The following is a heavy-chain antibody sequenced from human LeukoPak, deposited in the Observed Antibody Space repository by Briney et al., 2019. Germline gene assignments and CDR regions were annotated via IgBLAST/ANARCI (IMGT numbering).Heavy chain of an antibody. D-gene: IGHD3-10*01. J-gene: IGHJ6*02. Sequence: GGSLRLSCAASGFAFSTHWMYGVRQAPGKELVWVSRISGDGSMTSYADSAKGRFTISRDNAKDTLYLQMTSLRVEDTAVYSCASLLTPYHGSGGGGMDVWGQGTTVTVSS. CDR2: ISGDGSMT. V-gene: IGHV3-74*01. CDR1: GFAFSTHW. CDR3: ASLLTPYHGSGGGGMDV.